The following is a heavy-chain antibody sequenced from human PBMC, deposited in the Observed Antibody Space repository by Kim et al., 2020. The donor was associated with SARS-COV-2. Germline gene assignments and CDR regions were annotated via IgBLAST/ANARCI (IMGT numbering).Heavy chain of an antibody. V-gene: IGHV3-48*04. CDR3: AREGGYDILTGYYTRAGAFDI. D-gene: IGHD3-9*01. CDR2: ISSSSSTI. CDR1: GFTFSSYS. J-gene: IGHJ3*02. Sequence: GGSLRLSCAASGFTFSSYSMNWVRQAPGKGLEWVSYISSSSSTIYYADSVKGRFTISRDNAKNSLYLQMNSLRAEDTAVYYCAREGGYDILTGYYTRAGAFDIWGQGTMVTVSS.